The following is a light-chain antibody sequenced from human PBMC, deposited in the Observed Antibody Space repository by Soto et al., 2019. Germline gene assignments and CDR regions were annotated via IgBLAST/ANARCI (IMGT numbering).Light chain of an antibody. CDR2: SNN. CDR3: AAWEDSLNGPV. Sequence: QSVLTQPPSASGTPGQRVTISCFGSSSNIGTNTVNWYQHLPGTAPKLLIYSNNQRPSGVPDRFSGSKSGTSASLAIRGVPSEDEADYYCAAWEDSLNGPVLGGGTKLTVL. V-gene: IGLV1-44*01. J-gene: IGLJ2*01. CDR1: SSNIGTNT.